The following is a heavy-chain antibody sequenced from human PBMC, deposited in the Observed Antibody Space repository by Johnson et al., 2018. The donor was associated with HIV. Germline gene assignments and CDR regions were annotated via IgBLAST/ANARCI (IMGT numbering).Heavy chain of an antibody. J-gene: IGHJ3*02. Sequence: VQLVESGGGLVLPGGSLRLSCAVSGFTFTDHYMDWVRQAPGKGLVWVSRTNSDGSSTNYADSVKGRFTISRDKAKNTLHLQMNSLRAEDTAVYYCARPGGDYSAFDIWGQGTMVTVSS. D-gene: IGHD4-17*01. CDR3: ARPGGDYSAFDI. CDR1: GFTFTDHY. V-gene: IGHV3-74*02. CDR2: TNSDGSST.